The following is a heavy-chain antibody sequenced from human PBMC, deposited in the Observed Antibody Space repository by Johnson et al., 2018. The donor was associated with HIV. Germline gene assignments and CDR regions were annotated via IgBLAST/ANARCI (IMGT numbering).Heavy chain of an antibody. D-gene: IGHD1-26*01. V-gene: IGHV3-30*02. Sequence: VQLVESGGGVVQPGGSLRLSSAASGFTFSSYGMHWVRQAPGKGLEWVAFIRYDGSIKYYLDSVKGRFTISRDNSKNTLYLQMNSLRAEDTAVYYCARGGGSYYRDAFDIWGQGTMVTVSS. CDR3: ARGGGSYYRDAFDI. CDR1: GFTFSSYG. J-gene: IGHJ3*02. CDR2: IRYDGSIK.